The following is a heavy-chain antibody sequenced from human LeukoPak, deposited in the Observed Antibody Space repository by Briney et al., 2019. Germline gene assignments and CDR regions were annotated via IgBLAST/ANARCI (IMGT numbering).Heavy chain of an antibody. J-gene: IGHJ2*01. CDR3: ARGQYHLLYWYFDL. V-gene: IGHV4-4*07. D-gene: IGHD2-2*01. CDR1: GGSISSYY. Sequence: PSETLSLTCTVSGGSISSYYWSSIRQPAEKGLEWIGRIYSSGSTNYNPSLKSRVTMSVDTSKNQFSLKLSSVTAADTAVYYCARGQYHLLYWYFDLWGRGTLVTVSS. CDR2: IYSSGST.